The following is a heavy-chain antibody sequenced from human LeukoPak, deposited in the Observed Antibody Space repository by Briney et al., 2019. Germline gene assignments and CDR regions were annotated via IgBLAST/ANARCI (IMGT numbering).Heavy chain of an antibody. D-gene: IGHD1-1*01. J-gene: IGHJ4*02. CDR3: AKATGNNWYYFDD. Sequence: GGSLRLSCADSGLTFSTYSIHWVRQVPGKGLEWVAVISHDGSNYYYADSVKGRFTISRDNSKNTLYLQMNSLRTEDTALYYCAKATGNNWYYFDDWGLGTLVTVSS. CDR1: GLTFSTYS. CDR2: ISHDGSNY. V-gene: IGHV3-30*18.